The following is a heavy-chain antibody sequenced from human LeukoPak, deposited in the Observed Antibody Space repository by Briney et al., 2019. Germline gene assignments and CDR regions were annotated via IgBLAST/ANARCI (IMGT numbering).Heavy chain of an antibody. J-gene: IGHJ5*02. CDR1: IDSFSNYH. V-gene: IGHV4-34*01. Sequence: SETLSLTCAVYIDSFSNYHWNWIRQTPAKGMEWSGEVNESGGTNISPSLRSRVILSVDTSKNQFSLKLISVTVADTAIYYCARGQGATVPQVGKNWFDPWGQGTRVTVSS. CDR3: ARGQGATVPQVGKNWFDP. CDR2: VNESGGT. D-gene: IGHD1-26*01.